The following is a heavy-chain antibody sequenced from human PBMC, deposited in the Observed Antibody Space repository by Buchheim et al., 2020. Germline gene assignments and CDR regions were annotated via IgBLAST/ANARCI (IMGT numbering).Heavy chain of an antibody. CDR3: ARSRSFVPAGDFDY. CDR1: GGSISSSSYY. Sequence: QLQLQESGPGLVKPSETLSLTCTVSGGSISSSSYYWGWIRQPPGKGLEWIGSIYYSGSYYYNPSLKSRVTISVDTYKNQFSLKLSSVTAADTAVYYCARSRSFVPAGDFDYWGQGTL. V-gene: IGHV4-39*07. CDR2: IYYSGSY. D-gene: IGHD2-2*01. J-gene: IGHJ4*02.